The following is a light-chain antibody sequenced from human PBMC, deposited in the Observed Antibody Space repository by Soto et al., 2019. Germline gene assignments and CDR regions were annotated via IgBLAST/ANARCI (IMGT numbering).Light chain of an antibody. CDR2: GAS. Sequence: EIVMTQSPATLSVYPGERATLCCRASQSVSSNLAWYQQKPGQAPRLLIYGASSRATGIPDRFSGSGSGTDFTLIISRLEPEDFAVYYCQQYGSSPLTFGGGTKVEIK. V-gene: IGKV3-20*01. CDR1: QSVSSN. CDR3: QQYGSSPLT. J-gene: IGKJ4*01.